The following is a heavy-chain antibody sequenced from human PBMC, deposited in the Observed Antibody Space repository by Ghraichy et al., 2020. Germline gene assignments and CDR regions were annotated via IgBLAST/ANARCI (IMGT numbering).Heavy chain of an antibody. CDR3: ARSQLVGVWFDP. J-gene: IGHJ5*02. CDR2: IYYSGST. V-gene: IGHV4-59*01. D-gene: IGHD6-6*01. CDR1: GGSISSYY. Sequence: SETLSLTCTVSGGSISSYYWSWIRQPPGKGLEWIGYIYYSGSTNYNPSLKSRVTISVDTSKNQFSLKLSPVTAADTAVYYCARSQLVGVWFDPWGQGTLVTVSS.